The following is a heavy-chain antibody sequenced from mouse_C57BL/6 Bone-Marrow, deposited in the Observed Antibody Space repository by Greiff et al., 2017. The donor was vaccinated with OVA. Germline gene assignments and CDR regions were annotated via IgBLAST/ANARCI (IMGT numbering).Heavy chain of an antibody. CDR1: GYTFTSYW. J-gene: IGHJ3*01. Sequence: QVQLKQPGAELVKPGASVKLSCKASGYTFTSYWMQWVKQRPGQGLEWIGEIDPSDSYTNYNQKFKGKATLTVDTSSSTAYMQLSSLTSEDSAVYYCAPLTGGGTYWGQGTLVTVSA. CDR3: APLTGGGTY. D-gene: IGHD4-1*01. V-gene: IGHV1-50*01. CDR2: IDPSDSYT.